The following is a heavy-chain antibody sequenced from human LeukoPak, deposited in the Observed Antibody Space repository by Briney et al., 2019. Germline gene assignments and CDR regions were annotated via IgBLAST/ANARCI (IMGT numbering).Heavy chain of an antibody. CDR1: GGSFSGYY. V-gene: IGHV4-34*01. CDR2: INHSGST. J-gene: IGHJ4*02. CDR3: AVGRSY. Sequence: SETLSLTCAVYGGSFSGYYCSWVRQPPGKGLEWIGEINHSGSTNYNPSLKRRVTISIDTSKNQFSLKLSSVTAADTAVYYCAVGRSYWGQGTLVTVSS.